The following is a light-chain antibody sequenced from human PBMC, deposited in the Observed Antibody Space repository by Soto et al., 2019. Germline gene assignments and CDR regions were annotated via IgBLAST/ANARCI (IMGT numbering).Light chain of an antibody. Sequence: EIVLTQSPATLSLSPGNRATLSCRASESVSRYLAWYQQKPGQAPRLLIYDASNRATGIPARCSGSGSGTDSTLTITSLEPEDFAVYYCQQRSNWPSTFGGGTKVEIK. CDR3: QQRSNWPST. V-gene: IGKV3-11*01. J-gene: IGKJ4*01. CDR1: ESVSRY. CDR2: DAS.